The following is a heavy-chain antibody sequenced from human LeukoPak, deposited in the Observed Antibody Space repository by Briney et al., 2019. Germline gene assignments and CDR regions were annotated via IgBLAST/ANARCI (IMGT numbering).Heavy chain of an antibody. Sequence: ASVKVSCKASGYTFTGYYMHWVRQAPGKGLEWLGGFDPEDGETIYAQKFQGRVTMTEDTSTDTAYMELSSLRSEDTAVYYCATWSHDSSGYYPPVDYWGQGTLVTVSS. CDR2: FDPEDGET. CDR1: GYTFTGYY. J-gene: IGHJ4*02. CDR3: ATWSHDSSGYYPPVDY. D-gene: IGHD3-22*01. V-gene: IGHV1-24*01.